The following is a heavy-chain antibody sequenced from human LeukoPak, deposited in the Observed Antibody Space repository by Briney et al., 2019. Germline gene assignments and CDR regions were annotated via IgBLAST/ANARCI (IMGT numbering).Heavy chain of an antibody. Sequence: PGGSLRVSCAASGFTFSSYSMNWVRQAPGKGLEWVSSISSSSSYIYYADSVKGRFTISRDNAKNSLYLQMNSLRAEDTAVYYCARGFQYYYGSGSYWGQGTLVTVSS. CDR1: GFTFSSYS. CDR3: ARGFQYYYGSGSY. D-gene: IGHD3-10*01. CDR2: ISSSSSYI. V-gene: IGHV3-21*01. J-gene: IGHJ4*02.